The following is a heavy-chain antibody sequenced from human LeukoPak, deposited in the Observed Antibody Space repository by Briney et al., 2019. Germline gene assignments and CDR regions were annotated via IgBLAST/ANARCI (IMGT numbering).Heavy chain of an antibody. V-gene: IGHV4-39*02. CDR1: GGSISSSTYY. J-gene: IGHJ4*02. CDR3: ARDDGFSSYSY. CDR2: ITYSGST. D-gene: IGHD3/OR15-3a*01. Sequence: SETLSLTCTVSGGSISSSTYYWAWIRQSPGKGLEWIGSITYSGSTYYNPSLESRVTISVDTSKNQFSLRLISVTAVDTAVYYCARDDGFSSYSYWGQGALVTVSS.